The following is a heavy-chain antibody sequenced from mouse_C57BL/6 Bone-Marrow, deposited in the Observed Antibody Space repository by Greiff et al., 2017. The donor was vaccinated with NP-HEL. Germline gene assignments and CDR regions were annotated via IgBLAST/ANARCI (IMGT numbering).Heavy chain of an antibody. Sequence: VQLQQSGPGLVAPSQSLSITCTVSGFSLTSYAISWVRQPPGKGLEWLGVIWTGGGTNYNSALKSRLSISKDNSKSQVFLKMNSLQTDDTARYYCDRSGYDYDYYAMDYWGQGTSVTVSS. D-gene: IGHD2-4*01. CDR1: GFSLTSYA. V-gene: IGHV2-9-1*01. CDR3: DRSGYDYDYYAMDY. J-gene: IGHJ4*01. CDR2: IWTGGGT.